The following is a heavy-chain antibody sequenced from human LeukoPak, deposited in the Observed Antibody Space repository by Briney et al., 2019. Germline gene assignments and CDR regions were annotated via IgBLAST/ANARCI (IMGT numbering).Heavy chain of an antibody. D-gene: IGHD3-10*01. CDR3: ARDSLIQYGSGSYWGFDY. J-gene: IGHJ4*02. CDR1: GFIFSNYW. CDR2: IKTDGSDK. Sequence: GGSLRLSCAASGFIFSNYWMSWVRQAPGKGPEGVGDIKTDGSDKYYVGSVKGRFTISRDNAKNSLYLQMNSLRAEYTAVYYCARDSLIQYGSGSYWGFDYWGQGILVTVSS. V-gene: IGHV3-7*03.